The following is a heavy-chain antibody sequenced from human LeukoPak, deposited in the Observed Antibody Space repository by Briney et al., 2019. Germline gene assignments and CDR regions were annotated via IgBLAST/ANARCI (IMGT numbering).Heavy chain of an antibody. Sequence: SETLSLTCTVSGGSISSHYWSWIRQPPGKGLEWIGSIYYSGSTYYNPSLKSRVTISVDTSKNQFSLKLSSVTAADTAVYYCARGERGYSGYGEVDYWGQGTLVTVSS. V-gene: IGHV4-59*11. CDR1: GGSISSHY. D-gene: IGHD5-12*01. J-gene: IGHJ4*02. CDR3: ARGERGYSGYGEVDY. CDR2: IYYSGST.